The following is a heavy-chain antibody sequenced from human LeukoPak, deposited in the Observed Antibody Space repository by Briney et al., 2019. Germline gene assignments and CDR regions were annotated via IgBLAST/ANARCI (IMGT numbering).Heavy chain of an antibody. V-gene: IGHV3-7*01. CDR2: IKQDGSEK. Sequence: PGGSLRLSCAASGFTFSTYWMSWVRQAPGKGLEWVANIKQDGSEKYYVDSVKGRFTISRDNAKNSLYLQMNSLRAEDTAVYYCARMAVADWFDPWGQGTLVTVSS. CDR3: ARMAVADWFDP. J-gene: IGHJ5*02. D-gene: IGHD6-19*01. CDR1: GFTFSTYW.